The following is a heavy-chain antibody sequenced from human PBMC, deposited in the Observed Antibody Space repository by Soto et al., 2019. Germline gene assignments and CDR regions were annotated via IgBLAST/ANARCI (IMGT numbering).Heavy chain of an antibody. Sequence: PGESLKISCKGSGYSFTSYWISWVRQMPGKGLEWMGRIDPSDSYTNYSPSFQGHVTISADKSISTAYLQWSSLKASDTAMYYCARHVIDIVVVPAADPNWLDPWGQGTLVTVSS. CDR1: GYSFTSYW. CDR3: ARHVIDIVVVPAADPNWLDP. CDR2: IDPSDSYT. V-gene: IGHV5-10-1*01. D-gene: IGHD2-2*01. J-gene: IGHJ5*02.